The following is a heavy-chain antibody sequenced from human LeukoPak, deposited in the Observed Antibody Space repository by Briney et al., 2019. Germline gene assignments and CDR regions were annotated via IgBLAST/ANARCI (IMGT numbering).Heavy chain of an antibody. CDR2: ISSNGGTT. D-gene: IGHD3-3*02. CDR3: ARGQVLGGTDY. V-gene: IGHV3-64*01. Sequence: PGGSLRLSCAASGFTFSSYAIHWVRQAPGKGLEYVAVISSNGGTTYYGNSVKGRFTISRDNSKNTVYLQMGSLRAEDTAVYYCARGQVLGGTDYWGQGTLVTVSS. J-gene: IGHJ4*02. CDR1: GFTFSSYA.